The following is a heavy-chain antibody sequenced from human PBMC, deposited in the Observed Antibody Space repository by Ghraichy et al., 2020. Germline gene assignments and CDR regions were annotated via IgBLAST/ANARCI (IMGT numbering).Heavy chain of an antibody. CDR1: GDSVSSNSAA. CDR3: AREGSSSWYHVSVNYYYYGMDV. V-gene: IGHV6-1*01. CDR2: TYYRSKWYN. Sequence: SQTLSLTCAISGDSVSSNSAAWNWIRQSPSRGLEWLGRTYYRSKWYNDYAVSVKSRITINPDTSKNQFSLQLNSVTPEDTAVYYCAREGSSSWYHVSVNYYYYGMDVWGQGTTVTVSS. J-gene: IGHJ6*02. D-gene: IGHD6-13*01.